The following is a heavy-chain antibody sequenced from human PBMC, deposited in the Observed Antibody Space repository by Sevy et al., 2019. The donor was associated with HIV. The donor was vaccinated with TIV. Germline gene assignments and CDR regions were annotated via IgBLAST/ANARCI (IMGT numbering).Heavy chain of an antibody. CDR1: GFTFSSYS. Sequence: GGSLRLSCAASGFTFSSYSMNWVRQAPGKGLEWVSYISSSSSTIYYADSVKGRFTISRDNAKNSLYLQMNSLRDEDTAVYYCARDFMVRGVIIPEYYFHYWGQGTLVTVSS. CDR3: ARDFMVRGVIIPEYYFHY. J-gene: IGHJ4*02. D-gene: IGHD3-10*01. V-gene: IGHV3-48*02. CDR2: ISSSSSTI.